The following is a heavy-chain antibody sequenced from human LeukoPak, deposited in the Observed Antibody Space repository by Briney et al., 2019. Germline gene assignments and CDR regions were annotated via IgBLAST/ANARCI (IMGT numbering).Heavy chain of an antibody. CDR3: AKGAHYDFWSGLNYYYIDV. J-gene: IGHJ6*03. D-gene: IGHD3-3*01. CDR2: ISGSGGST. CDR1: GFTFSSYA. Sequence: GGSLRLSCAASGFTFSSYAMSWVRQAPGKGLEWVSAISGSGGSTYYADSVKGRLTISRDNSKNTLYLQMNSLRAEDTAVYYCAKGAHYDFWSGLNYYYIDVWGKGTTVTVSS. V-gene: IGHV3-23*01.